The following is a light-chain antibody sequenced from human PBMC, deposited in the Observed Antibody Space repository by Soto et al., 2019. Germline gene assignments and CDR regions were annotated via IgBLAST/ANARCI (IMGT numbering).Light chain of an antibody. Sequence: EVVMTQSPATLSVSPGERATLSCRASQSVSNNLAWYQQKPGQAPRPLIYGASTRATGIPARFSGSGSGTEFTLIISSLQSEDSAVYYCQQYNSWLWTFGQGTKVDI. J-gene: IGKJ1*01. CDR1: QSVSNN. V-gene: IGKV3-15*01. CDR3: QQYNSWLWT. CDR2: GAS.